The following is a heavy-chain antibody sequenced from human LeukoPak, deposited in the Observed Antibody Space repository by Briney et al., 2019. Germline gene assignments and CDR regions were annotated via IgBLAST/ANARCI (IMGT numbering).Heavy chain of an antibody. Sequence: GGPLRLSCAASGFPFSNYWMHWVRQAPGKGLVWVSRVNSDGSTTNYADSVEGRFTTSRDNAENTLYMRMNSLRPEDTAVYYCARGYYSSSRFDSWGQGTLVTVSS. CDR2: VNSDGSTT. CDR3: ARGYYSSSRFDS. V-gene: IGHV3-74*01. D-gene: IGHD6-13*01. CDR1: GFPFSNYW. J-gene: IGHJ4*02.